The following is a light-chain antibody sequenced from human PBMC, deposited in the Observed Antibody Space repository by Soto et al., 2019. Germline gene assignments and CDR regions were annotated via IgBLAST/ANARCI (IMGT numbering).Light chain of an antibody. CDR1: SSNIGSNS. J-gene: IGLJ2*01. V-gene: IGLV1-44*01. Sequence: QSVLTQPPSASVTPGQRVTISCSGSSSNIGSNSVNWYQQLPGTATKLLIYSNNQRPSGVPDRFSGSKSGTSASLAISGLQSEDEADYYCAAWDDSLNGPVFGGGTKLTVL. CDR3: AAWDDSLNGPV. CDR2: SNN.